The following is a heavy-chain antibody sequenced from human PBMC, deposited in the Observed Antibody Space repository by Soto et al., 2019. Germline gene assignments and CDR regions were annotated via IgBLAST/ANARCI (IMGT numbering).Heavy chain of an antibody. D-gene: IGHD2-21*02. CDR2: IIPILGIA. Sequence: QVQLVQSGAEVKKPGSSVKVSCKASGGTFSSYTISWVRQAPGQGLEWMGRIIPILGIANYAQKFKGRVTITADKSTSTAYMELSSLRSEDTAVYYCARDARDATHLSDYWGQGTLVTVSS. CDR3: ARDARDATHLSDY. CDR1: GGTFSSYT. J-gene: IGHJ4*02. V-gene: IGHV1-69*08.